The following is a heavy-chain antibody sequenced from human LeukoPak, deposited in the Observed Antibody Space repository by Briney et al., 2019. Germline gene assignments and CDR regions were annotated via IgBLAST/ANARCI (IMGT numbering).Heavy chain of an antibody. CDR1: GFTFSSYS. V-gene: IGHV3-48*01. J-gene: IGHJ6*03. CDR3: ARGLQQLVRGFNYYFMDV. D-gene: IGHD6-13*01. CDR2: ITRSSSSI. Sequence: GGSLRLSCAASGFTFSSYSMNWVRQAPGKGLEWVSYITRSSSSIYYADSVRGRCTISRDNAENSLYLQMNSLGAEDTAVYYCARGLQQLVRGFNYYFMDVWGKGTTVTVSS.